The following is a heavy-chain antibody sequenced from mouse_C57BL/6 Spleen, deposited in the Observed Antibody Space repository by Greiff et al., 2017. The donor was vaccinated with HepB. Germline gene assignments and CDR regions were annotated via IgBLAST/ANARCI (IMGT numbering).Heavy chain of an antibody. Sequence: VQLQQPGTELVKPGASVKLSCKASGYTFTSYWMHWVKQRPGQGLEWIGNINPSNGGTNYNEKFKSKATLTVDKSSSTAYMQLSSLTSEESEVYYCERIGIYYGNYDAYWGQGTLVTVSA. J-gene: IGHJ3*01. D-gene: IGHD2-1*01. CDR3: ERIGIYYGNYDAY. V-gene: IGHV1-53*01. CDR2: INPSNGGT. CDR1: GYTFTSYW.